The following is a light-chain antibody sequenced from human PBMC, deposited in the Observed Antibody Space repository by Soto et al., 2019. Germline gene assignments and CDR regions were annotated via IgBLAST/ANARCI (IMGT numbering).Light chain of an antibody. CDR3: ATWYSSLGAGM. J-gene: IGLJ3*02. CDR2: DDN. Sequence: QSVLTQPPSVSAAPGQKVTISCSGSGSNVGNNYVSWYQQLPGTAPRLLIYDDNQRPSGIPDRFSASKSGSSATLGITGLQTADEGDYYCATWYSSLGAGMFGGGTKLTVL. CDR1: GSNVGNNY. V-gene: IGLV1-51*01.